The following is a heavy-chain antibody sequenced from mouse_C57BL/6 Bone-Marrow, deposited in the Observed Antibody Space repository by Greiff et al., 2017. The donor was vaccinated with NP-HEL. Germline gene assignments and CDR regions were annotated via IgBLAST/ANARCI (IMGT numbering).Heavy chain of an antibody. J-gene: IGHJ3*01. V-gene: IGHV5-6*01. Sequence: EVKLVESGGDLVKPGGSLKLSCAASGFTFSSYGMSWVRQTPDKRLEWVATISSGGSYTYYPDSVKGRFTIIRDNAKNTLYLQMSSLKSEDTAMYYCAGERVDYDYPAWFAYWGQGTLVTVSA. D-gene: IGHD2-4*01. CDR1: GFTFSSYG. CDR2: ISSGGSYT. CDR3: AGERVDYDYPAWFAY.